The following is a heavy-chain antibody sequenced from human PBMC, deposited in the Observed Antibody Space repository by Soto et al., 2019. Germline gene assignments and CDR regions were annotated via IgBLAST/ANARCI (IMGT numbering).Heavy chain of an antibody. CDR2: IYPSDSDT. V-gene: IGHV5-51*01. Sequence: GESLKISCKGSGYNFAGYWIAWVRQMPGKGLELMGIIYPSDSDTRYRPSFQGQVTISADKSISSAYLQWGSLRASDTAMYYCARGGASTRTFDYWGQGTPVTVSS. J-gene: IGHJ4*02. CDR3: ARGGASTRTFDY. CDR1: GYNFAGYW. D-gene: IGHD1-1*01.